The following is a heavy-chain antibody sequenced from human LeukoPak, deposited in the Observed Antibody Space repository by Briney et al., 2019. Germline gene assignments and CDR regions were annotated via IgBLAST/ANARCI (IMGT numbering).Heavy chain of an antibody. CDR2: FDPEDGET. Sequence: PGGSLRLSCAASGFTFSSYAMHWVRQAPGKGLEWMGGFDPEDGETIYAQKFQGRVTMTEDTSTDTAYMELSSLRSEDTAVYYCATDLEYAGGYWGQGTLVTVSS. D-gene: IGHD2-8*02. CDR3: ATDLEYAGGY. V-gene: IGHV1-24*01. J-gene: IGHJ4*02. CDR1: GFTFSSYA.